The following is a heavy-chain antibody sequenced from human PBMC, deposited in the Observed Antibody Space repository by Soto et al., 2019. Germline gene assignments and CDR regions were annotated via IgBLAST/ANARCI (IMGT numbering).Heavy chain of an antibody. D-gene: IGHD5-18*01. V-gene: IGHV3-53*04. J-gene: IGHJ4*02. CDR1: GFTVSSNY. Sequence: EVQLVESGGGLVQPGGSLRLSCAASGFTVSSNYMSWVRQAPGKGLEWVSVIYSGSSTYYADSVKGRFTISRHNSKNTLYLQMNSLKTEDTAVYYCARDPAAMVTRWGQGTLVTVSS. CDR3: ARDPAAMVTR. CDR2: IYSGSST.